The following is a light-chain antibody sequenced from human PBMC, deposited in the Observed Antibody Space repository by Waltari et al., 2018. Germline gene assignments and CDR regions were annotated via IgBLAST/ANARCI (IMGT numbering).Light chain of an antibody. CDR3: QKYVNLPAT. CDR1: QSVSKY. J-gene: IGKJ1*01. Sequence: EILLTQSPGSLSLSPVESPPLSCTASQSVSKYLAWYQQKPGQAPRLLIYDASTRATGIPDRFSGSGSGTDFRLNISRLEPEDVAVYYCQKYVNLPATFGQGTKVEIK. CDR2: DAS. V-gene: IGKV3-20*01.